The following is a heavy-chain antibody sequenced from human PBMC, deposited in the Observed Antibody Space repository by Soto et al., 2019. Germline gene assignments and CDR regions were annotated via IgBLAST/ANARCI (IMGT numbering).Heavy chain of an antibody. J-gene: IGHJ4*02. V-gene: IGHV4-34*01. Sequence: QGQLQQWGAGLLKPSETLSLTCAVYGGSFSGYTWIWILQPPGKGLEWIGEINPSGTTNHNPSLKSRVIISVDTSKTQFSLRLPSVTAADTAVYYCARGSDYTSSFDYWGQGTLVTVSS. CDR3: ARGSDYTSSFDY. D-gene: IGHD3-16*01. CDR2: INPSGTT. CDR1: GGSFSGYT.